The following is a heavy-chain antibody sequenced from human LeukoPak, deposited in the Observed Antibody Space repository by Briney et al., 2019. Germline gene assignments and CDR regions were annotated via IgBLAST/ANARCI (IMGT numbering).Heavy chain of an antibody. D-gene: IGHD6-19*01. CDR1: GFTFSSYA. CDR2: VTGTGGST. V-gene: IGHV3-23*01. J-gene: IGHJ4*02. CDR3: AKHIVVAGSRAYVFGY. Sequence: GGSLRLSCAASGFTFSSYAMSWVRQAPGKGLEWVSTVTGTGGSTYYADSVKGRFTISRDNSKNTLYLHMNSLRAEDTAVYYCAKHIVVAGSRAYVFGYWGQGTLVIVSS.